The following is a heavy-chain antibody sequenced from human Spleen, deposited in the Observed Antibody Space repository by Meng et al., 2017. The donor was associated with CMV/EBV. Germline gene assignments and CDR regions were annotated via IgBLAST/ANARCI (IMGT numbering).Heavy chain of an antibody. Sequence: SETLSLTCTVSGGSISSYYWSWIRQPPGKGLEWIGYIYYSGSTIYNPSLKSRVTISVDTSKNEFSLKLSSVTAADTAIYFCARGLVYYYGWNPPYGMDVWGQGTTVTVSS. J-gene: IGHJ6*02. CDR1: GGSISSYY. CDR2: IYYSGST. D-gene: IGHD3-10*01. V-gene: IGHV4-59*01. CDR3: ARGLVYYYGWNPPYGMDV.